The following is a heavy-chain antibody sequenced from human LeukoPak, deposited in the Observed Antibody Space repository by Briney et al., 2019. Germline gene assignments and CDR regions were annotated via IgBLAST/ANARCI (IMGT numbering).Heavy chain of an antibody. CDR2: ISGSGGST. Sequence: GGSLRLSCAASGFTFSSYAMSWVRQAPGKGLEWVSAISGSGGSTYYADSVKGRFTISRDNSKNTLYLQMNSLRAEDTAVYYCARDFNYYYGMDVWGQGTTVTVSS. V-gene: IGHV3-23*01. CDR1: GFTFSSYA. J-gene: IGHJ6*02. CDR3: ARDFNYYYGMDV.